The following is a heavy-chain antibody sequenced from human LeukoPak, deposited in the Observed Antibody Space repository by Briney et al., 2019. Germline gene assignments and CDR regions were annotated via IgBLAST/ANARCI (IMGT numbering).Heavy chain of an antibody. V-gene: IGHV4-34*01. CDR1: GGSFSGYY. Sequence: PSETLSLTCAVYGGSFSGYYWSWIRQPPGNGLEWIGEINHSGSTNYNPSLKSRVTISEDTSKNQLSLKRSSVTAADAAVYYCARGRTSYYYDSSDYYLGYFQHWGEGNLVTVSS. CDR2: INHSGST. D-gene: IGHD3-22*01. CDR3: ARGRTSYYYDSSDYYLGYFQH. J-gene: IGHJ1*01.